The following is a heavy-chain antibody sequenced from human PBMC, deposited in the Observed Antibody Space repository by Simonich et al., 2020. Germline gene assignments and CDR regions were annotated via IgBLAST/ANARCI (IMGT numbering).Heavy chain of an antibody. CDR1: GFTFSSYS. CDR2: RRSSRSDI. CDR3: ARNAAGDY. D-gene: IGHD6-13*01. V-gene: IGHV3-21*01. Sequence: VQLVESGGGLVKPGGSLRLSCAASGFTFSSYSMNWVRQAQGKGREGGPARRSSRSDIDYADSVKGRFTISRDNAKNSLYLQMNSLRAEDTAVYYCARNAAGDYWGQGTLVTVSS. J-gene: IGHJ4*02.